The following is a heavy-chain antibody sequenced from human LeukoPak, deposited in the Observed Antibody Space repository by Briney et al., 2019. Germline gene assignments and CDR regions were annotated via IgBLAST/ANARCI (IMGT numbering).Heavy chain of an antibody. V-gene: IGHV4-59*08. CDR1: GGSISSYY. D-gene: IGHD4-23*01. CDR3: ARGDRATVATNP. CDR2: IYYSGST. Sequence: SETLSLTCTVSGGSISSYYWIWIRQPPGKGLEWIGYIYYSGSTNYNPSLKSRVTISVDTSKNQFSLKLSSVTAADTAVYYCARGDRATVATNPWGQGTLVTVSS. J-gene: IGHJ5*02.